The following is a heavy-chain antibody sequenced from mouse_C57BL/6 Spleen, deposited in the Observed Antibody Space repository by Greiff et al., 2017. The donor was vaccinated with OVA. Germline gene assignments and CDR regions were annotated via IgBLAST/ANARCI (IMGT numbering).Heavy chain of an antibody. CDR1: GFTFSDYG. D-gene: IGHD1-1*01. J-gene: IGHJ4*01. CDR3: ARAGITTVMDY. CDR2: ISSGSSTI. Sequence: EVKLEESGGGLVKPGGSLKLSCAASGFTFSDYGMHWVRQAPEKGLEWVAYISSGSSTIYYADTVKGRFTISRDNAKNTLFLQMTSLRSEDTAMYYCARAGITTVMDYWGQGTSVTVSS. V-gene: IGHV5-17*01.